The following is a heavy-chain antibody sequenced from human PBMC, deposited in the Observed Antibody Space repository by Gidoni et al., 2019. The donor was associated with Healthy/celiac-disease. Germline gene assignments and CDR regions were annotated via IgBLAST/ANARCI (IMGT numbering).Heavy chain of an antibody. CDR3: ATHPGPGPFFY. CDR2: ISGSGGST. V-gene: IGHV3-23*01. CDR1: RISFSRYA. J-gene: IGHJ4*02. Sequence: EVQLWESGGGLVQPGGSMRIFCTASRISFSRYAMMWVRQAPGKGLEWVSAISGSGGSTYYADSVKGRFTISRDNSKNTLYLQMNSLRAEDTAVYYCATHPGPGPFFYWGQGTLVTVSS.